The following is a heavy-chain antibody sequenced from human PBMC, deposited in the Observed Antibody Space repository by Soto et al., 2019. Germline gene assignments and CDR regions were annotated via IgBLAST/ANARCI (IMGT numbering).Heavy chain of an antibody. CDR3: ARVSDFLQNSGNYDDGFDI. V-gene: IGHV3-11*01. CDR1: GFTFSDYY. D-gene: IGHD6-13*01. CDR2: ISSGGSTV. J-gene: IGHJ3*02. Sequence: QVQLVESGGGLVKPGGSLRLSCAASGFTFSDYYMTWIRQAPGKGLVWVSYISSGGSTVYYAVSVKGRFTISRDNAKNSLYLQMNTRRAEDTAVYYRARVSDFLQNSGNYDDGFDIWGQGTMVTVSS.